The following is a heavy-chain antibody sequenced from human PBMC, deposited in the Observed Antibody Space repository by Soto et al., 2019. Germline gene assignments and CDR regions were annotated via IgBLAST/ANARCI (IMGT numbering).Heavy chain of an antibody. D-gene: IGHD5-12*01. CDR2: ISGSGGST. J-gene: IGHJ6*03. CDR1: GFTFSSYA. CDR3: AKDSTFSGYDYYYYYMDV. Sequence: GGSLRLSCAASGFTFSSYAMSWVRQAPGKGLEWVSAISGSGGSTYYADSVKGRFTISRDNSKNTLYLQMNSLRAEDTAVYYCAKDSTFSGYDYYYYYMDVWGKGTTVTVSS. V-gene: IGHV3-23*01.